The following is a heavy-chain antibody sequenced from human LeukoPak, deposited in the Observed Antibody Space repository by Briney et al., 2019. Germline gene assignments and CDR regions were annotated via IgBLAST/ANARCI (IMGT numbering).Heavy chain of an antibody. CDR1: GFTVSSNY. J-gene: IGHJ4*02. CDR3: ARDPSLAN. V-gene: IGHV3-66*01. D-gene: IGHD6-13*01. Sequence: GGSLRLSCAASGFTVSSNYMSWVRQAPGKGLDWVSVIYTGGSTYYADSVKGRLIISRDNSKNTLYLQMNSLRAEDTAVYYCARDPSLANWGQGTLVTVSS. CDR2: IYTGGST.